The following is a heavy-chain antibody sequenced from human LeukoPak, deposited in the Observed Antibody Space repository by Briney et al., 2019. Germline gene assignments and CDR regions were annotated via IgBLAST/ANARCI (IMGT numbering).Heavy chain of an antibody. CDR2: ISTYNTNS. D-gene: IGHD4-17*01. V-gene: IGHV1-18*01. CDR1: GYTFTTYG. CDR3: ARTTVTTYYFDY. J-gene: IGHJ4*02. Sequence: ASVKVSCKASGYTFTTYGISWVRQAPGQGLEWMGWISTYNTNSNYAQKLQSRVTMTTDTSASTAYMELRSLRSDDTAVYYCARTTVTTYYFDYWGQGTLVTVSS.